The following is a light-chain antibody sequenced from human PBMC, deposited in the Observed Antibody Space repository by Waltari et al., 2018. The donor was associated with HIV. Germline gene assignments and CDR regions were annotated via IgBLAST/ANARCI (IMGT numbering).Light chain of an antibody. CDR3: SSRAGGDNYV. CDR1: SSDVGGYNY. V-gene: IGLV2-8*01. Sequence: QSALTQPPSASGSPGQSVTISCTGTSSDVGGYNYVSWYQQHPGKAPKLMIYEVSQRPAGAPGRFSGSKSGNTAALTGSGLQAEDEAEYYCSSRAGGDNYVFGTGTRVSVL. CDR2: EVS. J-gene: IGLJ1*01.